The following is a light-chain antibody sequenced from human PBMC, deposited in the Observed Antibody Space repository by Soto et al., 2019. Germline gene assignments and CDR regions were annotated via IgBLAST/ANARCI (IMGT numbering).Light chain of an antibody. CDR2: DTS. CDR1: QTTSSW. Sequence: DIQMTQSPSTLSASVGDRVIITCRASQTTSSWLAWYQQKPGEAPNLLIYDTSSLQSGVPSRFSGSGSGTEFTLTISSLQPDDFETYYCQQYNSFPFTFGQGTRLEIK. V-gene: IGKV1-5*01. J-gene: IGKJ5*01. CDR3: QQYNSFPFT.